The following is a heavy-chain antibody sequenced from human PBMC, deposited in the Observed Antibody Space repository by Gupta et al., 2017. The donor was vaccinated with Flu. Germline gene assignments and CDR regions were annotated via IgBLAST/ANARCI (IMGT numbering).Heavy chain of an antibody. Sequence: EVQLVQSGGGLVEPGGSLRLSCAASGFPFSRYSMTWVRQAPGKGLEWVSSISVTTSYIFYADSVKGRFTISRDNARNSLFLQMTSLRAEDTAVYYCARDAPGYCGGGCYSHIGAHWGQGTLVTVSS. J-gene: IGHJ4*02. V-gene: IGHV3-21*02. CDR3: ARDAPGYCGGGCYSHIGAH. CDR1: GFPFSRYS. CDR2: ISVTTSYI. D-gene: IGHD2-21*02.